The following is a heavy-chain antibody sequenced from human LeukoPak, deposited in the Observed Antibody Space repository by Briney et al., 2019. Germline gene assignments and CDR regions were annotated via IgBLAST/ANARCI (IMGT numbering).Heavy chain of an antibody. Sequence: PSETLSLTCTVSGDSSSSYYWSWLRQPPGKGLEWIGYIYYSGSTNYNPSLKSRVTISVDTSKNQFSLKLSSVTAADTAVYYCARELRFLEWSPSYMDVWGKGTTVTVSS. CDR2: IYYSGST. CDR1: GDSSSSYY. D-gene: IGHD3-3*01. V-gene: IGHV4-59*01. J-gene: IGHJ6*03. CDR3: ARELRFLEWSPSYMDV.